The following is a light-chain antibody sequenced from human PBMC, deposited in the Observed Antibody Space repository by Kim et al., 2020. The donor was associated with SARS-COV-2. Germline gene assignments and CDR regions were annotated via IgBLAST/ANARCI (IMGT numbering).Light chain of an antibody. Sequence: QRITISWSGSYSNIGRNTVNWYQQLPGTAPKFLIYINNQRPSGVPDRFSVSKSGTSASLAISGLQSEDEADYYCATRDDSLDGWVFGGGTQLTVL. CDR2: INN. J-gene: IGLJ3*02. CDR3: ATRDDSLDGWV. V-gene: IGLV1-44*01. CDR1: YSNIGRNT.